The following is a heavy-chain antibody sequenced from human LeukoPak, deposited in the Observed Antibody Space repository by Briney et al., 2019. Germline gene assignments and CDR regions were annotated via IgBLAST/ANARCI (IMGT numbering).Heavy chain of an antibody. J-gene: IGHJ4*02. D-gene: IGHD5-12*01. Sequence: PSETLSLTCTVSGGSINNYYWSWIRQPPGKGLEWIGYIIYSGSTNYNPSLKSRVTISVDTSKNQFSLKLSSVTAADTAVYYCARRYSGYDEFDYWGQGTLVTVSS. CDR1: GGSINNYY. CDR2: IIYSGST. V-gene: IGHV4-59*12. CDR3: ARRYSGYDEFDY.